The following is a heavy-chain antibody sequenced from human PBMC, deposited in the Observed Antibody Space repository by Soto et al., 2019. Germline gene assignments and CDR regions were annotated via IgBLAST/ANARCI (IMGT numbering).Heavy chain of an antibody. CDR2: ITPIVGTA. D-gene: IGHD3-3*01. V-gene: IGHV1-69*12. CDR1: GGTFSSYA. J-gene: IGHJ6*02. Sequence: QVQLVQSGAEVKKPGSSVKVSCKASGGTFSSYAISWVRQAPGHGLEWMGGITPIVGTANYGQKFQGRVTITADESTSTAYRELSSLRSEDTAVYYCASGDYDFWSGPGGGMDVWGQGTTVTVSS. CDR3: ASGDYDFWSGPGGGMDV.